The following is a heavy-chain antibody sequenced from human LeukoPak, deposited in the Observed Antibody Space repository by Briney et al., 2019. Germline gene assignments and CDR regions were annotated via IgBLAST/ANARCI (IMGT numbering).Heavy chain of an antibody. CDR1: GFAFSNYA. CDR2: LSDSGGNT. V-gene: IGHV3-23*01. D-gene: IGHD3-22*01. J-gene: IGHJ4*02. Sequence: GGSLKLSCVASGFAFSNYAMSWVRQAPGKGLEWVSSLSDSGGNTYYADSVKGRFTISRDNSKNTLYLQMNSLRAEDTAVYYCAKSAYYYDSSGYYGYWGQGTLVTVSS. CDR3: AKSAYYYDSSGYYGY.